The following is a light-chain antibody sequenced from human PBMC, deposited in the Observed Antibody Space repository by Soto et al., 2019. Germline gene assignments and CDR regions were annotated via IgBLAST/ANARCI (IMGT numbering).Light chain of an antibody. CDR2: EVN. V-gene: IGLV2-14*01. J-gene: IGLJ1*01. CDR3: SSYTGSRTLV. CDR1: SSDVGAYKY. Sequence: QSVVTQPDSVSGAPGQASPVSCTGTSSDVGAYKYVSWYQQYPGKAPKLMIYEVNNRPSGVSNRFSGSKSGNTASLTISGLQAEDEADYYCSSYTGSRTLVFGHGTKVTVL.